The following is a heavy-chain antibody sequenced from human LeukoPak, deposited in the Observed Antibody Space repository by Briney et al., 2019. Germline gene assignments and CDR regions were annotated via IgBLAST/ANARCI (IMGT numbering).Heavy chain of an antibody. CDR3: ARGGIPYWNVDLNNWFDP. D-gene: IGHD1-1*01. CDR2: ISYDGSNK. Sequence: GRSLRLSCAASGFTFSSYAMHWVRQAPGKGLEWVAVISYDGSNKYYADSVKGRFTISRDNSKNTLYLQMNSLRAEDTAVYYCARGGIPYWNVDLNNWFDPWGQGTLVTVSS. V-gene: IGHV3-30-3*01. CDR1: GFTFSSYA. J-gene: IGHJ5*02.